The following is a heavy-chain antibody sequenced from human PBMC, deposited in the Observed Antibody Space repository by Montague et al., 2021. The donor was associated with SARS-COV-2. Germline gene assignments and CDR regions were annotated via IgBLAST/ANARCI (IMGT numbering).Heavy chain of an antibody. CDR2: IHYSGST. J-gene: IGHJ5*02. V-gene: IGHV4-59*13. CDR3: ARDGDSSSWYWFDP. CDR1: GGSISSYF. Sequence: SETLSLTCTVSGGSISSYFWSWIRQPPGKGLEWIGYIHYSGSTNYNPSLKSRVTISVDTSKNQFSLKLRSVTAADTAVYYCARDGDSSSWYWFDPWGQGTLVPGSS. D-gene: IGHD6-13*01.